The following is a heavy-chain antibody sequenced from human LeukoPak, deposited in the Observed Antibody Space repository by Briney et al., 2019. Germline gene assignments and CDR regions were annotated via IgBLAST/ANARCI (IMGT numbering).Heavy chain of an antibody. J-gene: IGHJ5*02. D-gene: IGHD4-17*01. CDR3: AAFPHGEYWLDP. CDR2: INHSGST. Sequence: SETLSLTCAVYGGSFSGYYWSWIRQPPGKGLEWIGEINHSGSTNYNPSLKSRVTISVDTSKNQFSLKLSSVTAADTAVYYCAAFPHGEYWLDPWGQGTLVTVSS. V-gene: IGHV4-34*01. CDR1: GGSFSGYY.